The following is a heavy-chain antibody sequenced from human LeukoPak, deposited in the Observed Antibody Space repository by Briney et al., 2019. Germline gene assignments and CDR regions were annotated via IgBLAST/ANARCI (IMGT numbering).Heavy chain of an antibody. J-gene: IGHJ4*02. CDR1: GYTFTDYY. CDR2: IHPSGGST. CDR3: ARMAMDPAMVTNFFDL. D-gene: IGHD5-18*01. Sequence: ASVKLSCKASGYTFTDYYMYWVRQAPGQGLECMGVIHPSGGSTTYAQKFQGRVTLTKDTATSTVYIELSSLRSDDTAVYYCARMAMDPAMVTNFFDLWGQGTLLTVSA. V-gene: IGHV1-46*01.